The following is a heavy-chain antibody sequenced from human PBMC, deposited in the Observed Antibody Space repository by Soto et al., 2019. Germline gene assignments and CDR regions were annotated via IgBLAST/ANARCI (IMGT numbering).Heavy chain of an antibody. J-gene: IGHJ4*02. CDR3: ATARATTTALDY. Sequence: EVQLLESGGGLVQAGGSLRLSCAASGFTFSRDGMSWVRQAPGKGLEWVSLITDNGGSTYYADSVKGRFTISRDNTKNTRVLQMNSLRAEDTAVYDCATARATTTALDYWGQGALVTVSS. CDR2: ITDNGGST. D-gene: IGHD1-1*01. CDR1: GFTFSRDG. V-gene: IGHV3-23*01.